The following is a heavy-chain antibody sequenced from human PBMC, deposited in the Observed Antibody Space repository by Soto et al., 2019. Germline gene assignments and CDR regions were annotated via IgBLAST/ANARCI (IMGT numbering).Heavy chain of an antibody. Sequence: QLQLQESGPGLVKPSETLSLTCSVSGDSISSSAYYWGWIRQPPGKGLEWIGTFYYGGSTSYNPSLESRVTISADTSNNQFSLKLTSVTAADTAVYHCARLHLANVAVAGTLDSWGQGALVTVSS. J-gene: IGHJ4*02. CDR1: GDSISSSAYY. D-gene: IGHD6-19*01. CDR3: ARLHLANVAVAGTLDS. CDR2: FYYGGST. V-gene: IGHV4-39*01.